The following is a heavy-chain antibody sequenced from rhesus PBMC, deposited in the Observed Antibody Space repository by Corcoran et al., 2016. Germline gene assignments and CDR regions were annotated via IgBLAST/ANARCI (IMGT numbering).Heavy chain of an antibody. J-gene: IGHJ3*01. CDR1: GGSISSSY. Sequence: QLQLQESGPGLVKPSETLSVTCAVSGGSISSSYWSWIRQAPGKGLVWIGLIYGSGSYNNYNPALKSRVSLSVDTSKNQLSLKLSSVTAADTAVYYCASPLRSWNYVAFDFWGRGLRVTVSS. CDR2: IYGSGSYN. V-gene: IGHV4-169*02. CDR3: ASPLRSWNYVAFDF. D-gene: IGHD1-1*01.